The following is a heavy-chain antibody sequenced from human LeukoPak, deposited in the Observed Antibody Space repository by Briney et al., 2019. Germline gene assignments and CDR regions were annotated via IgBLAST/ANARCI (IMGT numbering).Heavy chain of an antibody. CDR1: RFTFFYFG. V-gene: IGHV3-20*04. J-gene: IGHJ4*02. D-gene: IGHD3-3*02. CDR3: ARDRLGPSFSVSHFDL. Sequence: GSPRLSCATPRFTFFYFGLGLGPPAPREGGELPRSTNYNGAITDYADSVKGRFTISRDNAKNSLYLRMDSLRAEDTALYYCARDRLGPSFSVSHFDLWGQGTLVTVSS. CDR2: TNYNGAIT.